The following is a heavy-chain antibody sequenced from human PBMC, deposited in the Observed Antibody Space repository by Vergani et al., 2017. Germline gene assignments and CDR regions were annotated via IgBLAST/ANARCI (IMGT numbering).Heavy chain of an antibody. V-gene: IGHV7-4-1*02. Sequence: QIHLVQSGSELKKPGASVKVSCKASGYDINNYALTWVRQAPGQGPEWMGWSNSNSGSPTYAQAFTGRFVFSLDTSVNTAYLQINGLQSDDTAVYFCARVAVSGFLDYWGQGTQVTVSS. CDR1: GYDINNYA. D-gene: IGHD6-19*01. CDR3: ARVAVSGFLDY. J-gene: IGHJ4*02. CDR2: SNSNSGSP.